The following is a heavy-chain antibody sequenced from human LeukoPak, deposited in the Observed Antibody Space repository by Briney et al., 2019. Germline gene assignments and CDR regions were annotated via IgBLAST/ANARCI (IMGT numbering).Heavy chain of an antibody. CDR2: IYHSGST. CDR3: AREGEITMIVVVDTRGLFDY. V-gene: IGHV4-38-2*02. Sequence: SETLSLTCTVSGYSISSGYYWGWIRQPPGKGLEGIGSIYHSGSTYYNPSLKSRVTISVDTSKNQFSLKLSSVTAADTAVYYCAREGEITMIVVVDTRGLFDYWGQGTLVTVSS. CDR1: GYSISSGYY. D-gene: IGHD3-22*01. J-gene: IGHJ4*02.